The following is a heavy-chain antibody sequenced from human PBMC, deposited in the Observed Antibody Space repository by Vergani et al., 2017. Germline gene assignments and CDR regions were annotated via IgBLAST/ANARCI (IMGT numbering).Heavy chain of an antibody. CDR3: ARDPQINMIVVGPFDY. CDR1: GFTFSSYS. V-gene: IGHV3-21*01. D-gene: IGHD3-22*01. CDR2: ISSGSSYI. Sequence: EVQLVESGGGLVKPGGSLRLSCAASGFTFSSYSMNWVRQAPGKGLEWVSSISSGSSYIYYADSVKGRFTISRDNAKNSLYLQMNSLRAEDTAVYYCARDPQINMIVVGPFDYWGQGTLVTVSS. J-gene: IGHJ4*02.